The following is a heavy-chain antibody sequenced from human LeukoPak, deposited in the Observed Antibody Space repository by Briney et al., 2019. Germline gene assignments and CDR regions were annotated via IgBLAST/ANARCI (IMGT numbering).Heavy chain of an antibody. Sequence: SETLSLTCAVSGGSISSGGYSWSWIRQPPGKGLEWIGYIYHSGSTYYNPSLKSRVTISVDRSKNQFSLKLSSVTAADTAVYYCARGEVTYYYGSGSLRGFDPWGQGTLVTVSS. CDR2: IYHSGST. CDR1: GGSISSGGYS. CDR3: ARGEVTYYYGSGSLRGFDP. V-gene: IGHV4-30-2*01. J-gene: IGHJ5*02. D-gene: IGHD3-10*01.